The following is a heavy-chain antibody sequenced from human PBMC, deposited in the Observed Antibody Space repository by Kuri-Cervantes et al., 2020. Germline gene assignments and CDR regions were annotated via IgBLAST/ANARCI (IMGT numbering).Heavy chain of an antibody. Sequence: SVKVSCKASGYIFTNYQMHWVRQTPGQGLEWMGIINPGSGSTSYAQKFQGRVSMTRDTSTSTVYMELSSLTSDDTAVYYCASDPCSSGSCYNWFDPWGQGTLVTVSS. J-gene: IGHJ5*02. D-gene: IGHD2-15*01. CDR1: GYIFTNYQ. CDR3: ASDPCSSGSCYNWFDP. V-gene: IGHV1-46*01. CDR2: INPGSGST.